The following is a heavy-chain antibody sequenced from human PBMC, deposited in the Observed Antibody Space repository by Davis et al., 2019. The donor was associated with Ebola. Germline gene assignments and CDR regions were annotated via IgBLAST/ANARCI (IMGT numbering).Heavy chain of an antibody. CDR2: ISGSGVST. D-gene: IGHD4-11*01. CDR1: GFSLSSHW. Sequence: GESLKISCAASGFSLSSHWMSWVRQAPGKGLEWVSGISGSGVSTYHADSVKGRFTISRDNSKNTLYLQMNSLRAEDTAVYYCAREQLQYRTNGMDVWGQGTTVTVSS. J-gene: IGHJ6*02. CDR3: AREQLQYRTNGMDV. V-gene: IGHV3-23*01.